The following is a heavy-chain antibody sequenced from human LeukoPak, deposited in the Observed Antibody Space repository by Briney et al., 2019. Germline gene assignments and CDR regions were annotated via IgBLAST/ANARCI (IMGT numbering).Heavy chain of an antibody. CDR1: GFTFSSYA. V-gene: IGHV3-23*01. D-gene: IGHD3-22*01. J-gene: IGHJ4*02. CDR3: AGSGIVVPRFDY. CDR2: ISGSGGAT. Sequence: GGSLRLSCAASGFTFSSYAMGWVRQAPGKGLEWVSGISGSGGATYYADSVKGRFTISRDNSKNTLYLQMNSLRAEDTAVYYCAGSGIVVPRFDYWGQGTLVTVSS.